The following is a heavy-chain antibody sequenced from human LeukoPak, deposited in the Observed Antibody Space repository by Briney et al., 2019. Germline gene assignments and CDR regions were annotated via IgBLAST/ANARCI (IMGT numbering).Heavy chain of an antibody. D-gene: IGHD3-3*01. CDR3: AKDPDVDFWSGYYWYFDL. Sequence: GGSLRLSCAASGFTFSSYSMSWVRQAPGKGLEWVAVISYDGSNKYYADSVKGRFTISRDNSKNTLYLHMNSLRAEDTAVYYCAKDPDVDFWSGYYWYFDLWGRGTLVTVSS. J-gene: IGHJ2*01. CDR2: ISYDGSNK. V-gene: IGHV3-30*18. CDR1: GFTFSSYS.